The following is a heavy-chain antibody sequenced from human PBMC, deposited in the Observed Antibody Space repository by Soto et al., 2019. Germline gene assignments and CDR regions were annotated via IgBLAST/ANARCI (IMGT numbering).Heavy chain of an antibody. Sequence: EVQLVESGGGLVQPGGSLRLSCEVSAFTFSDHFIDWVRQAPGKGLEWVGRSRDKAHSYTTEYAASVKGRFTISRDVSRNSLYLQMNSLKTEATAVYYCARNLAYGGGYTFDYWGQGTLVTVSS. CDR2: SRDKAHSYTT. V-gene: IGHV3-72*01. CDR1: AFTFSDHF. J-gene: IGHJ4*02. CDR3: ARNLAYGGGYTFDY. D-gene: IGHD2-21*01.